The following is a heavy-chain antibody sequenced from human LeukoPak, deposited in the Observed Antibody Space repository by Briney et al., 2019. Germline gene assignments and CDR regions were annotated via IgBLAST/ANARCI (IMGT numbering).Heavy chain of an antibody. CDR2: IYYSGSN. J-gene: IGHJ4*02. D-gene: IGHD5-24*01. CDR3: AKYTMSTMYDQ. V-gene: IGHV4-39*07. Sequence: PSETLSLTCTVSGGSISSSGYYWGWIRQPPGKGLEWIGSIYYSGSNYYNPPLKSRVTISVDTSKNQFSLKLSSVTAADTAVYYCAKYTMSTMYDQWGQGTLVTVSS. CDR1: GGSISSSGYY.